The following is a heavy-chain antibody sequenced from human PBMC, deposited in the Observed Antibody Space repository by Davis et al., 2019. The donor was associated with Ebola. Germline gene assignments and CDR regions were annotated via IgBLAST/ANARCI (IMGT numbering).Heavy chain of an antibody. CDR3: ARDLQLARFPYYYYGMDV. CDR1: GFTVSSNY. CDR2: IYSGGST. D-gene: IGHD6-6*01. V-gene: IGHV3-66*01. J-gene: IGHJ6*02. Sequence: GGSLRLSCAASGFTVSSNYMSWVCQAPGKGLEWVSVIYSGGSTYYADSVKGRFTISRDNSKNTLYLQMNSLRAEDTAVYYCARDLQLARFPYYYYGMDVWGQGTTVTVSS.